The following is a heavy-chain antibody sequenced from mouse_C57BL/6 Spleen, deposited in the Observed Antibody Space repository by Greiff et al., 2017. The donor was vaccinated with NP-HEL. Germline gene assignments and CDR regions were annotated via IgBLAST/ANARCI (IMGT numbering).Heavy chain of an antibody. CDR3: ARLGRGFDY. CDR2: INPNNGGT. J-gene: IGHJ2*01. D-gene: IGHD4-1*01. V-gene: IGHV1-26*01. CDR1: GYTFTDYY. Sequence: VQLQQSGPELVKPGASVKISCKASGYTFTDYYMNWVKQSHGKSLEWIGDINPNNGGTSYNQKFTGKATLTVDKSSSTAYMELRSLTSDDSAVYYCARLGRGFDYWGQGTTLTVSS.